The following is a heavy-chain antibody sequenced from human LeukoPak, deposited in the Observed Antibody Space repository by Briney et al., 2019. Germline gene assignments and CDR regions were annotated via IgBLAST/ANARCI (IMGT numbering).Heavy chain of an antibody. CDR1: GYTFTSYG. V-gene: IGHV1-18*01. CDR3: ARTGDDFWSGYVVDH. J-gene: IGHJ4*02. CDR2: ISAYNGNT. D-gene: IGHD3-3*01. Sequence: GASVKVSCKASGYTFTSYGISWVRQAPGQGLEWMGWISAYNGNTNYAQKLQGRVTMTTDTSTSTAYMELGSLRSDDTAVYYCARTGDDFWSGYVVDHWGQGTLVTVSS.